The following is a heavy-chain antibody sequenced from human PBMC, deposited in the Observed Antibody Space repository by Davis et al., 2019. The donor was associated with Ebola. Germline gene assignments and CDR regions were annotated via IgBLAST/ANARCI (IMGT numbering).Heavy chain of an antibody. Sequence: SVKVSCKASGYTFTSYAMHWVRQAPGQRLEWMGWINAGNGNTKYSQKFQGRVTITRDTSASTAYMELSSLRSEDTAVYYCARDSSGWYYFDYWGQGTLVTVSS. CDR3: ARDSSGWYYFDY. D-gene: IGHD6-19*01. V-gene: IGHV1-3*01. CDR2: INAGNGNT. J-gene: IGHJ4*02. CDR1: GYTFTSYA.